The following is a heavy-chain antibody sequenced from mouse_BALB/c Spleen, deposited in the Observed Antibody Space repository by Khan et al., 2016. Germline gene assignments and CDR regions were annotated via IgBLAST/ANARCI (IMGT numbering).Heavy chain of an antibody. CDR1: DYTFTNYW. CDR2: IDPYDSET. Sequence: QVQLQQSGAELVRPGASVKLSCKASDYTFTNYWMNWVKQRPEQGLEWIGRIDPYDSETNYNQKFKDKAILTVDTSSSTAYMQLSSLTSEDSAVDDGARDGYYGYYYAMDYWGQGTSVTVSS. V-gene: IGHV1-74*01. D-gene: IGHD1-1*01. CDR3: ARDGYYGYYYAMDY. J-gene: IGHJ4*01.